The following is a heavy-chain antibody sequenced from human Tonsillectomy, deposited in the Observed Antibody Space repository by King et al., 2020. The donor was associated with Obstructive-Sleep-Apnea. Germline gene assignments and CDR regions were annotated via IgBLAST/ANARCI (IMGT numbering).Heavy chain of an antibody. J-gene: IGHJ4*02. CDR3: YGSGSYYNLDY. V-gene: IGHV4-39*07. CDR2: IYYSGST. Sequence: QLQESGPGLVKPSETLSLTCTVSAGSISSSSYYSGWIRQPPGKGLEWIGSIYYSGSTYYNPSLKGRVTISVDTSKSQFSLKLRSVTAADTAVYYCYGSGSYYNLDYWGQGTLVTVSS. CDR1: AGSISSSSYY. D-gene: IGHD3-10*01.